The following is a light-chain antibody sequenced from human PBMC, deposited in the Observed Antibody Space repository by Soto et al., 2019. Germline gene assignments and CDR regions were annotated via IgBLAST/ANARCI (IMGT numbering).Light chain of an antibody. CDR1: QSVSTTY. CDR2: ATS. V-gene: IGKV3-20*01. Sequence: EIVWTQSPGTLSLSPGERATLSCRASQSVSTTYLACYQQKPVQAPRLLLYATSSRATGIPDRFSGSGSGTDFTLTISRLEPEDFAVYYCQQYGRSGTFGQGTKVDIK. J-gene: IGKJ1*01. CDR3: QQYGRSGT.